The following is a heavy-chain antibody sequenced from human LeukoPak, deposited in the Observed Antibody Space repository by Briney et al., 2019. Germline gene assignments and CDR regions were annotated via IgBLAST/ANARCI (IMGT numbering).Heavy chain of an antibody. Sequence: SETLSLTCTVSGGSISSYYWSWIRQPAGKGLEWSGRIYSSGSTNYNPSLNSRVTLSVDTSKNQFSLKLTSVTAADTAVYYCARGSWVGEYLGFDPWGQGTLVTVSS. D-gene: IGHD3-10*01. CDR2: IYSSGST. CDR1: GGSISSYY. V-gene: IGHV4-4*07. J-gene: IGHJ5*02. CDR3: ARGSWVGEYLGFDP.